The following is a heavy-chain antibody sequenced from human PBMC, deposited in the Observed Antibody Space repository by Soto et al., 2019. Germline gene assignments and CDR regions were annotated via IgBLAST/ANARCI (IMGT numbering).Heavy chain of an antibody. D-gene: IGHD6-13*01. CDR1: GFSLSTSGMR. V-gene: IGHV2-70*04. J-gene: IGHJ6*02. Sequence: GSGPTLVNPTQTLTLTCTFSGFSLSTSGMRVNWIRQPPGKALEWLARIDWDDDKFYSTSLKTRLTISKDTSKNQVVLTMTNMDPVDTATYYCARTGITGDYGVDVWGQGTTVTVSS. CDR2: IDWDDDK. CDR3: ARTGITGDYGVDV.